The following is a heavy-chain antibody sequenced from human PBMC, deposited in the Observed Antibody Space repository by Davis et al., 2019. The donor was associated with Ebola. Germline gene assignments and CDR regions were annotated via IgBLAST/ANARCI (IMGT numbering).Heavy chain of an antibody. V-gene: IGHV3-30*03. Sequence: PGGSLRLSCAASGFTFSSYGMHWVRQDPGKGLEWVAVISYDGSNKYYADSVKGRFTISRDNSKNTLYLQMNSLRAEDTAVYYCARDGAVQDTAILYYYYGMDVWGQGTTVTVSS. CDR2: ISYDGSNK. CDR1: GFTFSSYG. J-gene: IGHJ6*02. CDR3: ARDGAVQDTAILYYYYGMDV. D-gene: IGHD5-18*01.